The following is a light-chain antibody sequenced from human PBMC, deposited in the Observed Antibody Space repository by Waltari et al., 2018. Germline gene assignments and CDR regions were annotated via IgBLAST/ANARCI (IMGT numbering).Light chain of an antibody. CDR1: QCVSSY. CDR2: DAS. J-gene: IGKJ4*01. CDR3: QQRSDWLLT. V-gene: IGKV3-11*01. Sequence: EIALTQSPATLSLSPGETATLSCRASQCVSSYLAWYQQKSGQAPRLPIYDASNRATGIPARFSGGGSGTDFTLPISSLEPEYFAVYYCQQRSDWLLTFGGGAKVEIK.